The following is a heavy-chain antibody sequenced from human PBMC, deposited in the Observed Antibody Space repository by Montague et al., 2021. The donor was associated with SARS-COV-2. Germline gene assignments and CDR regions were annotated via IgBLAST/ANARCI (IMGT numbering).Heavy chain of an antibody. Sequence: SETLSLTCTVSGGSVSSGSYYWIWIRQPPGKGLEWIGYIYYSGSTNYNPSLKSRVTISVDTSKNQFSLKLSSVTAADTAVYYCARDPWRITIFGVGTWYGMDVWGQGTTVTVSS. V-gene: IGHV4-61*01. J-gene: IGHJ6*02. CDR2: IYYSGST. D-gene: IGHD3-3*01. CDR1: GGSVSSGSYY. CDR3: ARDPWRITIFGVGTWYGMDV.